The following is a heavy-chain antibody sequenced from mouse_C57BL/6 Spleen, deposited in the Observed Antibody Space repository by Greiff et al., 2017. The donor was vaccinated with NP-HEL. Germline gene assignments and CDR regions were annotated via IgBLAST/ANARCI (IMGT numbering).Heavy chain of an antibody. V-gene: IGHV1-76*01. Sequence: VQLQQSGAELVRPGASVKLSCKASGYTFTDYYINWVKQRPGQGLEWIARIYPGSGNTYYNEKFKGKATLTAEKSSSTAYMQLSSLTSEDSAVYFCAREALITTVVDYWGQGTTLTVSS. J-gene: IGHJ2*01. CDR2: IYPGSGNT. CDR3: AREALITTVVDY. CDR1: GYTFTDYY. D-gene: IGHD1-1*01.